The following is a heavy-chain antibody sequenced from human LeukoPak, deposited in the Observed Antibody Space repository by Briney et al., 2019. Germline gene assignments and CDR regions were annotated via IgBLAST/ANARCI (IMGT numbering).Heavy chain of an antibody. CDR1: GFTVSSNY. D-gene: IGHD3-22*01. CDR2: IYSGGST. CDR3: ARGYYDSSGYPLFDY. J-gene: IGHJ4*02. V-gene: IGHV3-66*01. Sequence: GGSLRLSCAASGFTVSSNYMSWVRQAPGKGLEWVSVIYSGGSTYYADSVKGRFTISRDNSKNTLYLQMNSLRAEDTAVYYCARGYYDSSGYPLFDYWGQGTLVTVSS.